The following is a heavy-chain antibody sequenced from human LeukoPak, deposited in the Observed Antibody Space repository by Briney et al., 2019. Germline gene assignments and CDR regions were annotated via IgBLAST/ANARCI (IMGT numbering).Heavy chain of an antibody. D-gene: IGHD3/OR15-3a*01. J-gene: IGHJ1*01. CDR3: ARIGPTLSLQH. Sequence: SETLSLTRTVSGGSISSYYWSWIRQPPGKGLEWIGYIYYSGSTNYNPSLKSRVTISVDTSKNQFSLKLSSVTAADTAVYYCARIGPTLSLQHWGQGTLVTVSS. CDR1: GGSISSYY. CDR2: IYYSGST. V-gene: IGHV4-59*01.